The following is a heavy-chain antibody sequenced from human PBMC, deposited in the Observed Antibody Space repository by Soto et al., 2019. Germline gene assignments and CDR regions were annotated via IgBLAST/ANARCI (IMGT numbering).Heavy chain of an antibody. D-gene: IGHD2-8*02. V-gene: IGHV4-34*01. Sequence: SETLSLTCAVSGGSFSGYDWTWTRQPPGTGLEWMGEINHSGSTNYNPSLKSRVTISVDTSKNQFSLKLTSVTAADTAVYYCARDKITGLFDYWGQGTLVTVSS. CDR3: ARDKITGLFDY. J-gene: IGHJ4*02. CDR2: INHSGST. CDR1: GGSFSGYD.